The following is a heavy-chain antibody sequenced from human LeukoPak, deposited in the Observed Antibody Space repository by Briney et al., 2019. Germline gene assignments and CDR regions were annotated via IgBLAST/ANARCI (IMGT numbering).Heavy chain of an antibody. V-gene: IGHV3-23*01. CDR1: GFTFRSYA. J-gene: IGHJ3*02. D-gene: IGHD3-10*01. CDR2: IGVNT. CDR3: ASHLPSGGSGTYAFDI. Sequence: PGGSLRLSCAASGFTFRSYAMSWVHQAPGKGLEWVSAIGVNTYYADSVKGRFTISRDNSQNTLFLQMNSLRAEDTAVYYCASHLPSGGSGTYAFDIWGQGTMVTVSS.